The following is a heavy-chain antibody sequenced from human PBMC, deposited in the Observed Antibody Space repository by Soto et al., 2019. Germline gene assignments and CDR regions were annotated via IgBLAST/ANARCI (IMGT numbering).Heavy chain of an antibody. Sequence: ASVKVSCKASGYSFTDYHIHWVRQAPGQGLEWLGRINPKSGGTSTAQKFQGWVTMTTETSISTASMELTRLTSDDTAIYYCARGDSTDCSNGVCSFFYNHDMDVWGQGTTVTVSS. CDR3: ARGDSTDCSNGVCSFFYNHDMDV. CDR1: GYSFTDYH. J-gene: IGHJ6*02. D-gene: IGHD2-8*01. V-gene: IGHV1-2*04. CDR2: INPKSGGT.